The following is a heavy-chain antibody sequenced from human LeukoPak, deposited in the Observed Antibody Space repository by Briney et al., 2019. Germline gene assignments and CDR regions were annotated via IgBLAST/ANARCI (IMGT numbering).Heavy chain of an antibody. J-gene: IGHJ4*02. CDR1: GGSISSSSSF. D-gene: IGHD2-15*01. Sequence: SETLSLTCTVSGGSISSSSSFWVWIRQPPGKGLEWIGNIYYSGSTYYNPSVKSRVTISVDTSNNQFSLRLSSVTAADTAVYYCARVGMYGYCTGGSCRSPFDGWGQGTLVTVSS. CDR3: ARVGMYGYCTGGSCRSPFDG. V-gene: IGHV4-39*07. CDR2: IYYSGST.